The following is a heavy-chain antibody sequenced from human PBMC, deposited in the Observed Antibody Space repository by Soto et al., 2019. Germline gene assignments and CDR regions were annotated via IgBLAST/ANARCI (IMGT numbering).Heavy chain of an antibody. CDR2: ISYDGSKN. D-gene: IGHD3-16*01. V-gene: IGHV3-30*18. CDR3: AKDQTYRGDYVWGSARHGAFDI. CDR1: GFIFNNYG. J-gene: IGHJ3*02. Sequence: GGSLRRSCAASGFIFNNYGMHWVRQSPAKGLEWVAGISYDGSKNSYADSAKGRFTITRDKSKNTLYLQMNSLRAEDTAVYFCAKDQTYRGDYVWGSARHGAFDIWGQGTMVTVSS.